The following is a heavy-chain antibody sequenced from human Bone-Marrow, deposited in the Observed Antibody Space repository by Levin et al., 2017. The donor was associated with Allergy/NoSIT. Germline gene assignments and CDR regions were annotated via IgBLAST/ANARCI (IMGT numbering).Heavy chain of an antibody. CDR1: GGSISSGGYS. V-gene: IGHV4-30-2*01. J-gene: IGHJ5*02. Sequence: LRLSCAVSGGSISSGGYSWSWIRQPPGKGLEWIGYIYHSGSTYYNPSLKSRVTLSVDRSKNQFSLKLSSVTAADTAVYYCARAVVPAATSEGSWFDPWGQGTLVTVSS. D-gene: IGHD2-2*01. CDR3: ARAVVPAATSEGSWFDP. CDR2: IYHSGST.